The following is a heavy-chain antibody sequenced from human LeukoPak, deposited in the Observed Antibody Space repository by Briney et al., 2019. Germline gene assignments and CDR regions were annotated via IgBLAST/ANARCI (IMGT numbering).Heavy chain of an antibody. CDR3: AREIPAAGTVAFDY. D-gene: IGHD6-13*01. V-gene: IGHV1-18*01. CDR1: GYTSTSYG. J-gene: IGHJ4*02. CDR2: ISAYNGNT. Sequence: ASVKVSCKASGYTSTSYGISWVRQAPGQGLEWMGWISAYNGNTNYAHKLQDRVTMTTDTSTSTAYMELRSLRSDDTAVYYCAREIPAAGTVAFDYWGQGTLVTVSS.